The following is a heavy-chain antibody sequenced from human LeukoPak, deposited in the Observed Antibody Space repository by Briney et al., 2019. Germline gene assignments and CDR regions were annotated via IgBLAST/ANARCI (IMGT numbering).Heavy chain of an antibody. D-gene: IGHD3-22*01. Sequence: ASVKVSCKASGYTFTGYHMHWVRQAPGQGLEWMGWINPNSGGTNYAQKFQGRVTMTRDTSISTAYMELSRLRSDDTAVYYCARDRYYYDSSEGGGFDYWGQGTLVTVSS. CDR1: GYTFTGYH. CDR3: ARDRYYYDSSEGGGFDY. CDR2: INPNSGGT. V-gene: IGHV1-2*02. J-gene: IGHJ4*02.